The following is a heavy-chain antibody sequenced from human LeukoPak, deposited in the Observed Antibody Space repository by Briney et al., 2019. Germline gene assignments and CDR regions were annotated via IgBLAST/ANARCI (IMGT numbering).Heavy chain of an antibody. CDR1: GFTFSSYA. Sequence: PGGSLRLSCAASGFTFSSYAMSWVRQAPGKGLEWVSAISGSGGSTYYADSVKGRFTISRDNAKNSLYLQMNSLRAEDTAVYYCARDDYGDYVPPSFADYWGQGTLVTVSS. V-gene: IGHV3-23*01. CDR3: ARDDYGDYVPPSFADY. D-gene: IGHD4-17*01. CDR2: ISGSGGST. J-gene: IGHJ4*02.